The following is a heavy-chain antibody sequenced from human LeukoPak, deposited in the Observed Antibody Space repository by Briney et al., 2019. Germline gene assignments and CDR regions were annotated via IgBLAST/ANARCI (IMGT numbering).Heavy chain of an antibody. J-gene: IGHJ4*02. CDR2: IYFTGST. CDR3: AGGGSYWDI. CDR1: GGSIRTTSYY. D-gene: IGHD3-10*01. V-gene: IGHV4-39*07. Sequence: SETLSLTCSVSGGSIRTTSYYWGRIRQPPGRGLEWIGTIYFTGSTSHNPSLKSRVTMSVDLSKNEFSLNLSSVTAADTAVYYCAGGGSYWDIWGQGSLVTVSS.